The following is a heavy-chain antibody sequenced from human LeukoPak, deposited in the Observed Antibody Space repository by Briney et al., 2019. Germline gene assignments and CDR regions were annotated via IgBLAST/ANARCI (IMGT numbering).Heavy chain of an antibody. J-gene: IGHJ4*02. CDR2: INPSGGST. D-gene: IGHD3-3*01. CDR1: GYTFTSYY. V-gene: IGHV1-46*01. Sequence: ASVKVSCKASGYTFTSYYMHWVRQAPGQGLEWMGIINPSGGSTSYARKFQGRVTMTRDTSTSTVYMELSSLRSEDTAVYYCARGDAIFGVVHSWSNFDYWGQGTLVTVSS. CDR3: ARGDAIFGVVHSWSNFDY.